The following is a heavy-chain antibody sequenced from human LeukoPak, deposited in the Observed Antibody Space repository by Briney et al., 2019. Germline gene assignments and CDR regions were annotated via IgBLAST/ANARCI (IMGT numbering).Heavy chain of an antibody. V-gene: IGHV3-30-3*01. CDR1: GFTFSSYA. D-gene: IGHD6-19*01. CDR3: ARAPHLKSGYSSGFGAFDI. J-gene: IGHJ3*02. CDR2: ISYDGSNK. Sequence: GRSLRLSCAASGFTFSSYAMHWVRQAPGKGLEWVAVISYDGSNKYYADSVKGRFTISRDNSKNTLYLQMNSLRAEDTAVYYCARAPHLKSGYSSGFGAFDIWGQGTMVTVSS.